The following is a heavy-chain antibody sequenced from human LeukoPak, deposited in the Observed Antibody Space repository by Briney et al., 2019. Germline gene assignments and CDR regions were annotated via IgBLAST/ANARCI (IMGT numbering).Heavy chain of an antibody. J-gene: IGHJ3*02. Sequence: ASVKVSCKVSGYTLTELSMHWVRQAPGKGLEWMGGFDPEDGETIYAQKFQGRVTMTEDTSTDTAYMELSSLRSEDTAVYYCATISGSYSYDAFDIWGQGTMVTVSP. CDR3: ATISGSYSYDAFDI. CDR1: GYTLTELS. D-gene: IGHD1-26*01. V-gene: IGHV1-24*01. CDR2: FDPEDGET.